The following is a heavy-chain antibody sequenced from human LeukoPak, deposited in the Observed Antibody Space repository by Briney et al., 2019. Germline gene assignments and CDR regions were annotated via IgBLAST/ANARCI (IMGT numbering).Heavy chain of an antibody. CDR2: IYYSGST. J-gene: IGHJ5*02. V-gene: IGHV4-39*01. D-gene: IGHD2-21*02. CDR1: GFTFSSYA. CDR3: ARPAGGDATTNWFDP. Sequence: GSLRLSCAASGFTFSSYAMNWVRQPPGKGLEWIGSIYYSGSTYYNPSLKSRVTISVDTSKNQFSLKLSSVTAADTAVYYCARPAGGDATTNWFDPWGQGTLVTVSS.